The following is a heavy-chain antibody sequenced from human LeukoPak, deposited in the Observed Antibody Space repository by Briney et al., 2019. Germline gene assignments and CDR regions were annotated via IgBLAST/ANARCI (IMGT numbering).Heavy chain of an antibody. D-gene: IGHD1-26*01. V-gene: IGHV3-11*01. J-gene: IGHJ4*02. CDR2: ISSSGSTI. Sequence: GGSLRLSCAASGFTFSDYYMSWIRQAPGKGLEWVSYISSSGSTIYYADSVKGRFTITRDNAKNSLYLQMNSLRAEDTAVYYCASDAEQWELLLDYWGQGTLVTVSS. CDR1: GFTFSDYY. CDR3: ASDAEQWELLLDY.